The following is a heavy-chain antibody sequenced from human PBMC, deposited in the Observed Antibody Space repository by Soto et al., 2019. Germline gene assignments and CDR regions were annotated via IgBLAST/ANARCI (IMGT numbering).Heavy chain of an antibody. V-gene: IGHV1-18*01. CDR1: GYTFTSYG. Sequence: ASVKVSCKASGYTFTSYGISWVRQAPGQGLEWMGWISAYNGNTNYAQKLQGRVTMTTDTSTSTAYMELRSLRSDDTAVYYCARRGIERGAIPQFDPGYYYYYMDVWGKGTTVTVSS. D-gene: IGHD1-26*01. J-gene: IGHJ6*03. CDR3: ARRGIERGAIPQFDPGYYYYYMDV. CDR2: ISAYNGNT.